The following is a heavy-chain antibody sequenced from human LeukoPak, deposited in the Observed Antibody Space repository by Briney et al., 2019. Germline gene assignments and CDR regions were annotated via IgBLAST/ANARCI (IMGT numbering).Heavy chain of an antibody. CDR1: GGSFSGYY. Sequence: SETLSLTCAVYGGSFSGYYWSWIRQPPGKGLEWIGEINHSGSTNYNPSLKSRVTISVDTSKNQFSLKLSSVTAADTAVYYCARAMVRGVIKYFQHWGQGTLVTVSS. V-gene: IGHV4-34*01. CDR2: INHSGST. J-gene: IGHJ1*01. D-gene: IGHD3-10*01. CDR3: ARAMVRGVIKYFQH.